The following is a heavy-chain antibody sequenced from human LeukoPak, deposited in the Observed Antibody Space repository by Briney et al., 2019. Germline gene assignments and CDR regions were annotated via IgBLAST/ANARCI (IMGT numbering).Heavy chain of an antibody. CDR3: AKDKDGEGYFDY. CDR1: GFTFDDYA. D-gene: IGHD4-17*01. V-gene: IGHV3-9*01. J-gene: IGHJ4*02. CDR2: ISWNSGSI. Sequence: GGSLRLSCAASGFTFDDYAIHWVRHAPGKGLEWVSGISWNSGSIGYADSVKGRFTISRDNAKNSLYLQMNSLRAEDTALYYCAKDKDGEGYFDYWGQGTLVTVSS.